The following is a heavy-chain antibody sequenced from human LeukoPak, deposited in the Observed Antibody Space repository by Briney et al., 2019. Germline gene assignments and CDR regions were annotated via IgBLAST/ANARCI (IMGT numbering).Heavy chain of an antibody. CDR1: GGSISSSSYY. D-gene: IGHD3-22*01. CDR3: ARGSTTFYDSSGYYY. CDR2: IYYSGST. V-gene: IGHV4-39*07. J-gene: IGHJ4*02. Sequence: SETLSLTCTVSGGSISSSSYYWGWIRQPPGKGLEWIGSIYYSGSTYYNPSLKSRVTISVDTSKNQFSLKLSSVTAADTAVYYCARGSTTFYDSSGYYYWGQGTLVTVSS.